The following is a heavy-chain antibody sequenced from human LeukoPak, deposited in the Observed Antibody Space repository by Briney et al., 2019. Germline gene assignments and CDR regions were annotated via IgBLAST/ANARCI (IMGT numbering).Heavy chain of an antibody. V-gene: IGHV3-23*01. D-gene: IGHD5-18*01. CDR1: GFTFSSYG. CDR2: ITGHGDTT. J-gene: IGHJ4*02. CDR3: ANDLGWIQLNLG. Sequence: GGSLRLSCAASGFTFSSYGMSWVRQAPGKGLEWVSGITGHGDTTYYADSVKGRFTVSRDNSRNTVYLQMNSLRAEDTAVYYCANDLGWIQLNLGRGQGTLVTVSS.